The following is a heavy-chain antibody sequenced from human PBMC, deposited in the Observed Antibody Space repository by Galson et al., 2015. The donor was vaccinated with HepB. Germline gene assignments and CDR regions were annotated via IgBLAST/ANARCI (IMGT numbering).Heavy chain of an antibody. Sequence: SLRLSCAASGFMFSAYRMSWVRQAPGKGLEWVANIKQDGSDKFYVDSVKGRFTISRDNDRDSMYLQMSSLGAEDTAVYYCARSRQLLFTWFDLWGQGSLVTVSS. CDR3: ARSRQLLFTWFDL. J-gene: IGHJ5*02. V-gene: IGHV3-7*01. CDR1: GFMFSAYR. CDR2: IKQDGSDK. D-gene: IGHD3-16*01.